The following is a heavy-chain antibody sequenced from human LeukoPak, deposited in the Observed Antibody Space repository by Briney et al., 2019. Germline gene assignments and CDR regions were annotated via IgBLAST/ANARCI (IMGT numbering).Heavy chain of an antibody. CDR1: GYTFTGYY. D-gene: IGHD2-15*01. CDR2: INPNSGGT. V-gene: IGHV1-2*02. CDR3: ARGGIYCSGGSCYDYFQH. J-gene: IGHJ1*01. Sequence: ASVKVSCKASGYTFTGYYVHWVRQAPGQGLEWMGWINPNSGGTNYAQKFQGRVTMTRDTSISTAYMELSRLRSDDTAVYYCARGGIYCSGGSCYDYFQHWGQGTLVTVSS.